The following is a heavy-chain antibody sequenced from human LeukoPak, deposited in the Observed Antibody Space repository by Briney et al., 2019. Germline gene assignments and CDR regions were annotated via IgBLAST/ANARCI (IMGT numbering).Heavy chain of an antibody. CDR3: ARDRYSSSWYFDY. J-gene: IGHJ4*02. CDR1: GFTFSSYG. Sequence: GGSLRLSCAASGFTFSSYGMRWVRQAQGEGGEWVAVICYEGSKKNYADSVKGGLTISRDNSMNTLYLQMNSLRAEDTAVYYCARDRYSSSWYFDYWGQGTLVTVSS. D-gene: IGHD6-13*01. V-gene: IGHV3-33*01. CDR2: ICYEGSKK.